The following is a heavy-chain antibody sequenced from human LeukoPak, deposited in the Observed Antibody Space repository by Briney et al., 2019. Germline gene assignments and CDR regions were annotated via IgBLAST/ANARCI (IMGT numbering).Heavy chain of an antibody. V-gene: IGHV4-4*07. Sequence: PSETLSLTCTVSGGSISSYYWSWIRQPAGKGLEWIGRIYTSGSTNYNPSLKSRVTMSVDTSKNQFSLKLSSVTAADTAVYYCAVGYYDSSGDDAFDIWGQETMVTVSS. CDR3: AVGYYDSSGDDAFDI. CDR1: GGSISSYY. CDR2: IYTSGST. D-gene: IGHD3-22*01. J-gene: IGHJ3*02.